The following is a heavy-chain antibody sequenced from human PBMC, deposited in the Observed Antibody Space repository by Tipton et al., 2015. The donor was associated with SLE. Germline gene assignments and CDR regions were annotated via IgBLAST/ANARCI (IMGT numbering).Heavy chain of an antibody. CDR2: INHSGST. J-gene: IGHJ3*02. CDR1: GFTFSSYE. Sequence: LRLSCAASGFTFSSYEMNWVRQAPGKGLEWIGEINHSGSTNYNPSLKSRVTISGDTTKNQFSLKLNSVTAADTAVYYCARGHGGAFDIWGQGTMVTVSS. V-gene: IGHV4-34*01. CDR3: ARGHGGAFDI.